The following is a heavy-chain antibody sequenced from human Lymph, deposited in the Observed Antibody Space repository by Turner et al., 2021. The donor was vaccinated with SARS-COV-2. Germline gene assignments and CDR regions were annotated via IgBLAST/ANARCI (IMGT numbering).Heavy chain of an antibody. Sequence: EVQLVESGGGVVQPGGSLRLSCAASGFTFDDYAMHWVRQAPGKGLELVSRISGDGGSTYYADSVKGRFTISRDDSKNSLYLQINSLRTEDTALYYCAKEGLSGRRLQFVPYFAYWGQGTLVSVSS. CDR1: GFTFDDYA. D-gene: IGHD5-12*01. J-gene: IGHJ4*02. V-gene: IGHV3-43*02. CDR2: ISGDGGST. CDR3: AKEGLSGRRLQFVPYFAY.